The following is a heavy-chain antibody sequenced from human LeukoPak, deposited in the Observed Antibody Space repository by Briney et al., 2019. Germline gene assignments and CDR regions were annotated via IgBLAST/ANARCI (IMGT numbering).Heavy chain of an antibody. CDR1: GGTFSSYA. D-gene: IGHD2-15*01. Sequence: GASVKVSCKASGGTFSSYAISWVRQAPGQGLEWMGRIIPILGIANYAQKFQGRVTITADKSTSAAYMELSSLRSEDTAVYYCARDDSIQCSGGSCYSGWYFDLWGRGTLVTVSS. V-gene: IGHV1-69*04. CDR2: IIPILGIA. J-gene: IGHJ2*01. CDR3: ARDDSIQCSGGSCYSGWYFDL.